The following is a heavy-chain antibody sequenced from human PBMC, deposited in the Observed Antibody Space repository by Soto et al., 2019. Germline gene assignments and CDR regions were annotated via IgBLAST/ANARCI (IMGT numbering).Heavy chain of an antibody. V-gene: IGHV3-48*03. CDR1: GFTFSSYE. CDR2: ISSSGSTI. CDR3: ARAPAPYGMDV. J-gene: IGHJ6*02. Sequence: EVQLVESGGGLVQPGGSLRLSCAASGFTFSSYEMNWVRQAPGKGLEWVSYISSSGSTIYYADSVKGRFTISRDNAKNSLYLQMNSLRADDTAVYYCARAPAPYGMDVWGQGTKVTVSS.